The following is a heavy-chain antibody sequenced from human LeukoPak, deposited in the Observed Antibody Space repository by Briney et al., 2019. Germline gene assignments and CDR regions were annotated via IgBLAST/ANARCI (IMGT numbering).Heavy chain of an antibody. CDR3: ARTRFRIAPGRYDFWSGYYPSNYYYYGMDV. V-gene: IGHV5-51*01. D-gene: IGHD3-3*01. J-gene: IGHJ6*02. CDR2: IYPGDYDT. Sequence: GESLKISFKGSGYSFTSYWSGWVRQVPGKGLEGMGIIYPGDYDTRYSPSFEGQVTISADKSISTAYLQWSSLKASDTAMYYCARTRFRIAPGRYDFWSGYYPSNYYYYGMDVWGQGTTVTVSS. CDR1: GYSFTSYW.